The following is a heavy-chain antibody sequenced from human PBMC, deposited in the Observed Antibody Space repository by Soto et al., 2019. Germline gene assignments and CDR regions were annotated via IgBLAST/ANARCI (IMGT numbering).Heavy chain of an antibody. CDR1: GLTFSNDW. CDR2: INMDGRST. CDR3: ARGPRGVYGNDY. D-gene: IGHD2-8*02. Sequence: EVQLVESGGGLVQPGGSLRLSGAASGLTFSNDWRPGVRQPAGKGLVWVSVINMDGRSTNYADSVKGRFTISRDNAKNTLYLQMNSLRVDDTAIYFCARGPRGVYGNDYWGQGALVTVSS. J-gene: IGHJ4*02. V-gene: IGHV3-74*01.